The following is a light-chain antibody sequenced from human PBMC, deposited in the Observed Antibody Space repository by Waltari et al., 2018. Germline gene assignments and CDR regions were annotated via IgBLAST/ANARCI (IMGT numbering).Light chain of an antibody. CDR1: QGINNW. J-gene: IGKJ4*01. CDR2: RAS. Sequence: DVQITQSPSSLSASVGDRVTITCRASQGINNWLTWYQQKPGKAPNLLIYRASNLETGVPSRFSARGSGTEFTLTISSLQPEDVATYYCQQHDNYPLTFGGGTKVEIK. V-gene: IGKV1-33*01. CDR3: QQHDNYPLT.